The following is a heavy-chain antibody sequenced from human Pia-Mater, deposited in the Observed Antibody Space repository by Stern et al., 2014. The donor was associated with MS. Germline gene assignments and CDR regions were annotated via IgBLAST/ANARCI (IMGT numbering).Heavy chain of an antibody. J-gene: IGHJ4*02. CDR3: STLVAH. CDR1: GFNFNDLS. Sequence: QVQLVQSGGGLVKPGGSLRLSCAASGFNFNDLSIHWIRQSPGKGLEWIAYISSSGTSVHYEDSVKGRFIVSRNKDSNSFYLQMDSLRAEDTAIYYCSTLVAHWGQGTLVTVSS. V-gene: IGHV3-11*01. D-gene: IGHD3-16*02. CDR2: ISSSGTSV.